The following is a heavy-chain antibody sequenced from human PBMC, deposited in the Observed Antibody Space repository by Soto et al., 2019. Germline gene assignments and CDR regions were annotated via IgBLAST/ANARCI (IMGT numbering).Heavy chain of an antibody. V-gene: IGHV3-53*01. CDR1: GFTVSSNY. D-gene: IGHD5-12*01. CDR3: AREAPDRDGYNFSFDS. Sequence: GGSLRLSCAASGFTVSSNYMSWVRQAPGKGLEWVSVIYSGGSTYYADSVKGRFTISRHNAKNTLYLQMNSLRAEDTAVYYCAREAPDRDGYNFSFDSWGQGTLVTVSS. CDR2: IYSGGST. J-gene: IGHJ5*01.